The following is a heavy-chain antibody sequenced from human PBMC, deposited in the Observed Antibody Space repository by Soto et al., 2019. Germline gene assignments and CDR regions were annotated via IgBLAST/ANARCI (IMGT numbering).Heavy chain of an antibody. J-gene: IGHJ4*02. Sequence: QVQLVESGGGVVQSGRSLRLSCAASGFTFSSYGMHWVRQAPGKGLEWVAVIWYDGSNKYYADSVKGRFTISRDNSKNTLYLQMNSLRAEDTAVYYCARDPTSQGRLQLWYDYWGQGTLVTVSS. CDR3: ARDPTSQGRLQLWYDY. CDR2: IWYDGSNK. V-gene: IGHV3-33*01. CDR1: GFTFSSYG. D-gene: IGHD5-18*01.